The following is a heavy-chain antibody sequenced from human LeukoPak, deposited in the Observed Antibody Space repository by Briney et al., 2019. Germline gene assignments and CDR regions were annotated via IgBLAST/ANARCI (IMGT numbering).Heavy chain of an antibody. V-gene: IGHV1-18*01. CDR3: ARDGPPIYCSGGTCRAED. Sequence: ASVKVSCKASGYTFTSYGISWVRQAPGQGLEWMGWIGAYNTNTNYAQKLQGRVTMATDTSTSTAYMELRSLRSDDTAVYYCARDGPPIYCSGGTCRAEDWGQGTLVTVSS. J-gene: IGHJ4*02. CDR2: IGAYNTNT. CDR1: GYTFTSYG. D-gene: IGHD2-15*01.